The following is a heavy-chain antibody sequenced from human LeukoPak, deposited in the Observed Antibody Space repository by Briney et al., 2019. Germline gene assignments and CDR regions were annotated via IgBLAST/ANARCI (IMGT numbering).Heavy chain of an antibody. CDR1: GYSISSGYY. J-gene: IGHJ4*02. Sequence: PSETLSLTCAVSGYSISSGYYWGWIRQPPGKGLEWIGSIYHSGSTYYNPSLKSRVTISVDTSKNQFSLKLSSVTAAGTAVYYCATLPLYYYGSGSYQHDYWGQGTLVTVSS. D-gene: IGHD3-10*01. V-gene: IGHV4-38-2*01. CDR2: IYHSGST. CDR3: ATLPLYYYGSGSYQHDY.